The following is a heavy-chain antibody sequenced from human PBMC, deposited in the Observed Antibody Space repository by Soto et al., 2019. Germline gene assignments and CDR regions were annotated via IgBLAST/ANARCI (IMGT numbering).Heavy chain of an antibody. CDR1: GGSISSYY. V-gene: IGHV4-59*01. J-gene: IGHJ3*02. D-gene: IGHD2-15*01. CDR3: ARGGSGGGVEDFAI. CDR2: IYYSGST. Sequence: SETLSLTCTVSGGSISSYYWSWIRQPPGKGLEWIGYIYYSGSTNYNPSLKSRVTISVDTSKNQFSLKLSSVTAADTAVYYCARGGSGGGVEDFAIWGQGTMVTVSS.